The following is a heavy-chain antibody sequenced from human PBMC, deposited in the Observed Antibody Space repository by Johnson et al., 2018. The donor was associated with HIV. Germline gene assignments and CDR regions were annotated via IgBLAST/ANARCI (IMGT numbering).Heavy chain of an antibody. J-gene: IGHJ3*02. Sequence: QVQLVESGGGVVQPGRSLRLSCAVSGFTFNNYPMHWVRQAPGKGLEWVAVISYDGSNKYYGDSVKGRFTISRDNSKNTLYLQMNSLRGEDTAVYYCAKMSRARQDAFDIWGQGAMVSVSA. CDR1: GFTFNNYP. CDR2: ISYDGSNK. V-gene: IGHV3-30*18. CDR3: AKMSRARQDAFDI. D-gene: IGHD3-10*01.